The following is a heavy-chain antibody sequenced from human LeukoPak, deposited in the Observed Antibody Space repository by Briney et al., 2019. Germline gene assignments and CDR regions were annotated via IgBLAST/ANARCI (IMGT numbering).Heavy chain of an antibody. CDR1: GFTVSSNY. V-gene: IGHV3-11*04. CDR3: ARDVRGDDMITFGGASDY. J-gene: IGHJ4*02. Sequence: RSGGSLRLSCAASGFTVSSNYMSWVRQAPGKGLEWVSYISSSGSTIYYADSVKGRFTISRDNAKNSLYLQMNSLRAEDTAVYYCARDVRGDDMITFGGASDYWGQGTLVTVSS. D-gene: IGHD3-16*01. CDR2: ISSSGSTI.